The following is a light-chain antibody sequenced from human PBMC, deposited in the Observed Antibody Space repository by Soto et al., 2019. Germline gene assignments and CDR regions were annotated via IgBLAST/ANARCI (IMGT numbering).Light chain of an antibody. CDR3: QQYITAPET. Sequence: EIVLTQSPGTLSLSPGERATLSCRASQSVGSNYLAWYQQKPGQAPRLLIYGASSRATGTPDRFSGSGSGTVFTLTISRLEPEDFAVYHCQQYITAPETFGQGTKVEIK. CDR2: GAS. CDR1: QSVGSNY. V-gene: IGKV3-20*01. J-gene: IGKJ1*01.